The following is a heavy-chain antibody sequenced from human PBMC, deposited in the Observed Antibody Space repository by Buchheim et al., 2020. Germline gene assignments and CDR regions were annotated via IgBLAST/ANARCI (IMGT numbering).Heavy chain of an antibody. J-gene: IGHJ4*02. V-gene: IGHV3-30*04. CDR3: AKDGGSYSLPLYYFDY. CDR1: GFTFSSYA. Sequence: QVQLVESGGGVVQPGRSLRLSCAASGFTFSSYAMHWVRQAPGKGLEWVAVISYDGSNKYYADSVKGRFTISRDNSKNTLYLQMNSLRAEDTAVYYCAKDGGSYSLPLYYFDYWGQGTL. D-gene: IGHD1-26*01. CDR2: ISYDGSNK.